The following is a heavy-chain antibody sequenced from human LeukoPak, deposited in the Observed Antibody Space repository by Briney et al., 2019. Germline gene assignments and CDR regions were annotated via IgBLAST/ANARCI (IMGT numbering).Heavy chain of an antibody. V-gene: IGHV1-2*06. Sequence: GASVKASCKASGYTFTGYYMHWVRQAPGQGLEWMGRINPNSGGTNYAQKFQGRVTMTRDTSISTAYMELSRLRSDDTAVYYCARVWYSSSFLFDYWGQGTLVTVSS. CDR3: ARVWYSSSFLFDY. CDR1: GYTFTGYY. CDR2: INPNSGGT. D-gene: IGHD6-6*01. J-gene: IGHJ4*02.